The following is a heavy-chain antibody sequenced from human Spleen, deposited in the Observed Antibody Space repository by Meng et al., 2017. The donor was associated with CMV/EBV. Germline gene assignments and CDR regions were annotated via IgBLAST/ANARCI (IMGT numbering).Heavy chain of an antibody. CDR2: ISSSGSTI. J-gene: IGHJ6*02. D-gene: IGHD4-11*01. Sequence: GGSLRLSCAASGFTFSDHYMDWVRQTPGKGLEWVSYISSSGSTIYYADSVKGRFTISRDNAKNSLYLQMNSLRAEDTAVYYCAHSNSYYYYGMDVWGQGTTVTVSS. CDR3: AHSNSYYYYGMDV. V-gene: IGHV3-11*04. CDR1: GFTFSDHY.